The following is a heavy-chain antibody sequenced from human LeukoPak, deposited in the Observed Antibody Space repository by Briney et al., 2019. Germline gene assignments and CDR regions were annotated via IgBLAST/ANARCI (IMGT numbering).Heavy chain of an antibody. CDR2: IYHSGST. CDR3: ASGTYYYDSSGYYVENFDY. CDR1: GGSISSGGYS. J-gene: IGHJ4*02. Sequence: SETLSLTCAVSGGSISSGGYSWSWIRQPPGKGLEWIGYIYHSGSTYYNPSLKSRVTISVDRSKNQFSLKLSSVTAADTAVYYCASGTYYYDSSGYYVENFDYWGQGTLVTVSS. D-gene: IGHD3-22*01. V-gene: IGHV4-30-2*01.